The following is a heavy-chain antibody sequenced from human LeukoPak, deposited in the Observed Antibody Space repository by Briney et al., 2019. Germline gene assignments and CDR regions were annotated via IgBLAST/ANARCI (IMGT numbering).Heavy chain of an antibody. CDR2: IYTSGST. CDR1: GGSISSYY. D-gene: IGHD3-22*01. Sequence: PSETLSLTCTVSGGSISSYYWSWIRQPAGKGLEWIGRIYTSGSTNYNPSLKSRVTISVDTSKNQFSLKLSSVTAADTAVYYCARDGPTYYYDSSGYNYWGQGTLVTVSS. CDR3: ARDGPTYYYDSSGYNY. V-gene: IGHV4-4*07. J-gene: IGHJ4*02.